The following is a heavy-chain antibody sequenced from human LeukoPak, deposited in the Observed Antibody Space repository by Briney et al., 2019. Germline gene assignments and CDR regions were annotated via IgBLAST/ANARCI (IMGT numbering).Heavy chain of an antibody. D-gene: IGHD3-22*01. J-gene: IGHJ3*02. Sequence: PGRSLRLSCAASGFTLRSYDMHGVRKAPGKGLEGVAVVWYDESNKYYVDSVKGRFTISRDNSKSTLYLQMNSLRVEDTALYYCAREDSSGAFDIWGQGTMVTVSS. CDR2: VWYDESNK. CDR1: GFTLRSYD. CDR3: AREDSSGAFDI. V-gene: IGHV3-33*01.